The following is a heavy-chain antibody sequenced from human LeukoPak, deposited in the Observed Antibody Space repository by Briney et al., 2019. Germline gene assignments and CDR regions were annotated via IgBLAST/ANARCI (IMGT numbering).Heavy chain of an antibody. CDR1: GISINSGGYY. J-gene: IGHJ3*02. CDR2: IYFTEST. Sequence: PSETLSLTCIVSGISINSGGYYWTWIRQYPGKGLEWIGYIYFTESTHYNPSLRSRVTISVDTSKNQFSLRLNSVTAADTAVYYCAREIISTYYYDTTGAGAFDIWGQGTLVTVSS. V-gene: IGHV4-31*03. D-gene: IGHD3-22*01. CDR3: AREIISTYYYDTTGAGAFDI.